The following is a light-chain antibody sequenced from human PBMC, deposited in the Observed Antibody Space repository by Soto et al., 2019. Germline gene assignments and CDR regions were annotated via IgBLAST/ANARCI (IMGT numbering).Light chain of an antibody. CDR2: GAS. CDR3: QQYNNWPPIT. Sequence: EIVMTQSPATLSVSPGERATLSCRASQSVSSKLAWYQQKPGQAPRLLIYGASTRATGIPARFSGSGSGTEFTLTISSLQSEEFAGYYCQQYNNWPPITFGQGTRLDIK. J-gene: IGKJ5*01. V-gene: IGKV3-15*01. CDR1: QSVSSK.